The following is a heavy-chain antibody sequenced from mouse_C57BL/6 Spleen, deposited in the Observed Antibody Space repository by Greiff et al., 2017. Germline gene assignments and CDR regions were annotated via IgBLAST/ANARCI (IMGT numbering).Heavy chain of an antibody. CDR2: IDPENGNT. J-gene: IGHJ4*01. CDR3: TDYGSSYNAMDY. V-gene: IGHV14-4*01. Sequence: VHVKQSGAELVRPGASVKLSCTASGFNIKDDYMHWVKQRPEQGLEWIGWIDPENGNTESASKFQGKATITADTSSNTAYLQLSSLTSEDTAIYYCTDYGSSYNAMDYWGQGTSVTVSS. CDR1: GFNIKDDY. D-gene: IGHD1-1*01.